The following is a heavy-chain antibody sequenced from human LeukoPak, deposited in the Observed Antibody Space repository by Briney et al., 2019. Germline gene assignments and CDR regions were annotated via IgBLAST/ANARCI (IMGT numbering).Heavy chain of an antibody. D-gene: IGHD3-3*01. CDR3: ARVGRNYEGDY. CDR1: GYTFTSYA. J-gene: IGHJ4*02. V-gene: IGHV1-3*01. Sequence: ASVTVSCTASGYTFTSYAMHWVRQAPGQRLEWMGWINAGNGNTKYSQEFQGRVTITRDTSASTAYMELSSLRSEDTAVYYCARVGRNYEGDYWGQGTLVTVSS. CDR2: INAGNGNT.